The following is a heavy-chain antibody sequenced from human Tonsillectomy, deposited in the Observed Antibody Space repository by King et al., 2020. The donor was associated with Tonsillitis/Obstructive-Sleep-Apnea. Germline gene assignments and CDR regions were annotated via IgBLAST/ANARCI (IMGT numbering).Heavy chain of an antibody. CDR1: GFTFSSYG. D-gene: IGHD2-21*02. J-gene: IGHJ4*02. Sequence: VQLVESGGGVVQPGRSLRLSCAASGFTFSSYGMHWVRQAPGKGLEWVAVIWYDGSNKYYADSVKGRFTISRDNSKNTLYLQMNSLRAEDTAVYYCARGGGDSVSFDFDYWGQGTLVTVSS. V-gene: IGHV3-33*01. CDR3: ARGGGDSVSFDFDY. CDR2: IWYDGSNK.